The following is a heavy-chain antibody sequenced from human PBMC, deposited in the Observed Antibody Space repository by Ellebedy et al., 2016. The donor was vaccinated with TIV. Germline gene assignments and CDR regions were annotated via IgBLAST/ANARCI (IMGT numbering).Heavy chain of an antibody. CDR2: IYYSGST. V-gene: IGHV4-59*01. CDR1: GGSISSYY. J-gene: IGHJ4*02. Sequence: GSLRLXCTVSGGSISSYYWSWIRQPPGKGLEWIGYIYYSGSTNYNPSLKSRVTISVDTSKNQFSLKLSSVAAADTAVYYCARTVATGIAGRGYSDDWGQGTLVTVSS. CDR3: ARTVATGIAGRGYSDD. D-gene: IGHD1-1*01.